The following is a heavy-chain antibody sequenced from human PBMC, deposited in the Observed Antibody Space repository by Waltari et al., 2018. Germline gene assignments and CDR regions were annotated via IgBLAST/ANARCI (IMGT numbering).Heavy chain of an antibody. V-gene: IGHV3-64*01. CDR3: ARDLWGSITMIVGADYYGMDV. CDR2: ISSNGGST. J-gene: IGHJ6*02. Sequence: EVRLVESGGGLVQPGGSLRLSCAASGFTFSSYAMHWVRQAPGKGLEYVSAISSNGGSTYYANSVKGRFTISRDNSKNTLYLQMGSLRAEDMAVYYCARDLWGSITMIVGADYYGMDVWGQGTTVTVSS. D-gene: IGHD3-22*01. CDR1: GFTFSSYA.